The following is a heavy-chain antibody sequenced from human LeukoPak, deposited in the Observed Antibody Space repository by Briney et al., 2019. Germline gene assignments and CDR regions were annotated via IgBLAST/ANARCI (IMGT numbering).Heavy chain of an antibody. D-gene: IGHD4-17*01. V-gene: IGHV3-33*01. J-gene: IGHJ4*02. Sequence: GGSLRLSCAASGFTFSSYGMHWVRQAPGKGLEWVAVIWYDGSNKYYADSVKGRFTISRDNSKNTLYLQMNSLRAEDTAVYYCARDRGYGDYAFDYWGQGPLVTVSS. CDR1: GFTFSSYG. CDR3: ARDRGYGDYAFDY. CDR2: IWYDGSNK.